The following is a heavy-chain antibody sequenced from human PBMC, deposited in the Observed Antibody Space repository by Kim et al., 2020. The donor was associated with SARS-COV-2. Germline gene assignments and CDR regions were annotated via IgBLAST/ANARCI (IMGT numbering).Heavy chain of an antibody. CDR1: GYTFTSYA. V-gene: IGHV7-4-1*02. CDR3: ARDSGYYDFWSGRPGFDP. CDR2: INTNTGNP. J-gene: IGHJ5*02. Sequence: ASVKVSCKASGYTFTSYAMNWVRQAPGQGLEWMGWINTNTGNPTYAQGFTGRFVFSLDTSVSTAYLQISSLKAEDTAVYYCARDSGYYDFWSGRPGFDPWGQGALVTVSS. D-gene: IGHD3-3*01.